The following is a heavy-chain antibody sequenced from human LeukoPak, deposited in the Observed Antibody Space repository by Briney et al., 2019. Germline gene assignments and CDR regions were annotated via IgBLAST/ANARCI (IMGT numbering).Heavy chain of an antibody. D-gene: IGHD2-2*02. J-gene: IGHJ6*04. CDR1: GFTFSNYA. CDR3: AKEGYCSSTSCYIHYYGMDV. CDR2: ISGSGGST. Sequence: GGSLRLSCAASGFTFSNYAMSWVRQAPGKGLEWVSAISGSGGSTYYADSVKGRFTISRDNSKNTLYLQMNSLRAEDTAVYYCAKEGYCSSTSCYIHYYGMDVWGKGTTVTVSS. V-gene: IGHV3-23*01.